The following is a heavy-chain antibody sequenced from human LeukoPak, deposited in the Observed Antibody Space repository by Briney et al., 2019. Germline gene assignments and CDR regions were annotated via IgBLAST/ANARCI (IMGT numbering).Heavy chain of an antibody. V-gene: IGHV4-34*01. CDR2: INHSGST. CDR3: AGLKRPRNFFLLYMGL. CDR1: GGSFSGYY. J-gene: IGHJ6*03. Sequence: PSETLSLTCAVYGGSFSGYYWSWIRQPPGKGLEWIGEINHSGSTNYNPSLTSRVTISVDTSNNQFSLKLSSGTAADTAVYYCAGLKRPRNFFLLYMGLGGKGTTVTISS.